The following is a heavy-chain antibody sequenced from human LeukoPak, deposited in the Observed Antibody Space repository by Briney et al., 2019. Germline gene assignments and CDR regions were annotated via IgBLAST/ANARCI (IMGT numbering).Heavy chain of an antibody. D-gene: IGHD6-19*01. CDR1: GDSISSGGHS. Sequence: SETLSLTCAVSGDSISSGGHSWSWIRQPPGKGLEWIGSIYHSGSTYYNPSLKSRVTISVDRSKNQFSLKLSSVTAADTAVYYCAKTVAGYWYFDLWGRGTLVTVSS. V-gene: IGHV4-30-2*01. CDR2: IYHSGST. J-gene: IGHJ2*01. CDR3: AKTVAGYWYFDL.